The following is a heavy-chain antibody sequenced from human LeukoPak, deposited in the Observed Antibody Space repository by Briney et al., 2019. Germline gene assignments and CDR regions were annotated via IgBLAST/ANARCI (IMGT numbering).Heavy chain of an antibody. J-gene: IGHJ4*02. CDR1: GGSINSYY. CDR3: ASAPRLSGWKNFFDY. D-gene: IGHD6-19*01. V-gene: IGHV4-59*01. CDR2: IHYTGST. Sequence: SETLSLTCSVSGGSINSYYWSWIRQPPGKGLEWIGYIHYTGSTSYSPSLKSRVTISVDTSKNHFSLKLTSVSAADTAVYYCASAPRLSGWKNFFDYWGQGTLVTVSS.